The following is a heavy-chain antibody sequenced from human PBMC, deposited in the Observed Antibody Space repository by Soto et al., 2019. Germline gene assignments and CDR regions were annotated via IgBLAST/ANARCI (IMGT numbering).Heavy chain of an antibody. V-gene: IGHV6-1*01. J-gene: IGHJ6*02. CDR1: GDSVSSNTAA. CDR2: TYYRSKWYN. D-gene: IGHD6-19*01. CDR3: ARDQSFPSGWESYYYYGMDV. Sequence: SQTLSLTCAISGDSVSSNTAAWNCIRQSPSRGLEWLGRTYYRSKWYNDYAVSVKSRITINPDTSKNQFSLQLNSVTPEDTAVYCCARDQSFPSGWESYYYYGMDVWGQGTTVTVSS.